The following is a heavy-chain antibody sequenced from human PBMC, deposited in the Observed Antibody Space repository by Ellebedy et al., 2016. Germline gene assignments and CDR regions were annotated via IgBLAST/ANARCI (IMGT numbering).Heavy chain of an antibody. V-gene: IGHV3-30-3*01. CDR3: ARDEYRDNLNNRPDY. D-gene: IGHD1/OR15-1a*01. J-gene: IGHJ4*02. CDR1: GFSFSSHA. Sequence: GESLKISXAASGFSFSSHAMHWVRQAPGKGLEWLAVISYDGANKNYADSGKGRFTLSRDSSKNTLYLQMNNLRVEDTAVYSCARDEYRDNLNNRPDYWGQGTLVTVS. CDR2: ISYDGANK.